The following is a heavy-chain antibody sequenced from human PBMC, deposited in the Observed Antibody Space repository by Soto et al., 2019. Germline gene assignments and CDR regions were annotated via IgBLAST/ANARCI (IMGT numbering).Heavy chain of an antibody. CDR1: GYTFTGYF. D-gene: IGHD3-3*01. V-gene: IGHV1-2*02. CDR2: INPNSGAT. Sequence: ASVKVSCKASGYTFTGYFMHWVRQAPGQGLEWMGWINPNSGATKYAQKFQGRVTLSRDTSISTAYMELSGLRSDDTAVYYCARGGGTILAPLPWGQGTLVTVSA. J-gene: IGHJ5*02. CDR3: ARGGGTILAPLP.